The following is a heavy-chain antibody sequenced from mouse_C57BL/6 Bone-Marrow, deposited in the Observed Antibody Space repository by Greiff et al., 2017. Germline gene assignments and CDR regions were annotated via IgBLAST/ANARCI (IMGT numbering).Heavy chain of an antibody. CDR3: AREQLRLRPFFAY. D-gene: IGHD3-2*02. CDR1: GYTFTSYG. CDR2: IYPRSGNT. V-gene: IGHV1-81*01. J-gene: IGHJ3*01. Sequence: ESGAELARPGASVKLSCKASGYTFTSYGISWVKQRTGQGLEWIGEIYPRSGNTYYNEKFKGKATLTADKSSSTAYMELRSLTSEDSAVYFCAREQLRLRPFFAYWGQGTLVTVSA.